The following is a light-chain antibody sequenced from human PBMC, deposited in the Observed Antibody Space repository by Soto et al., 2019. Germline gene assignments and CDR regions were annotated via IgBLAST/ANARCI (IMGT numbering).Light chain of an antibody. CDR3: QQDNNLST. J-gene: IGKJ5*01. CDR2: GAS. Sequence: ETLMTQSPVALSVFPGEGATLSCRASQSISKDVAWYQQTPGQVPRLLVYGASPRAPGIPARFSGSGSGTDITLTSSGLPAEDFAVYYGQQDNNLSTCRQGTRLEIK. V-gene: IGKV3-15*01. CDR1: QSISKD.